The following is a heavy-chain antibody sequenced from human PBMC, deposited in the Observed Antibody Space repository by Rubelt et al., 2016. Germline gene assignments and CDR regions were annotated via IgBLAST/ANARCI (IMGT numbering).Heavy chain of an antibody. J-gene: IGHJ2*01. CDR3: ARWSATVVQYWYFEL. D-gene: IGHD4-23*01. V-gene: IGHV4-34*10. CDR1: GGSISSYY. Sequence: QVQLQESGPGLVKPSETLSLTCTVSGGSISSYYWSWIRQPPGKGLEWIGEINHSGSTNYNPSVKSRVNRSVDTSKNQFSRKLSSVTAADTAVYYCARWSATVVQYWYFELWGRGTLVTVSS. CDR2: INHSGST.